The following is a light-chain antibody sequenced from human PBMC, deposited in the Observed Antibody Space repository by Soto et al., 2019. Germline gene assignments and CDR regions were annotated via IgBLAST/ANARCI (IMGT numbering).Light chain of an antibody. CDR2: GAS. CDR1: QSVGTS. CDR3: QHYRASPIT. V-gene: IGKV3-20*01. Sequence: EIVLTQSPGTLSLSPGERATLSCRASQSVGTSLVWYQQKPGQAPRLLIYGASGRATGVPDRFIGSGSETDFTLTINRLEPEDYAVYYCQHYRASPITFGPGTKVDV. J-gene: IGKJ3*01.